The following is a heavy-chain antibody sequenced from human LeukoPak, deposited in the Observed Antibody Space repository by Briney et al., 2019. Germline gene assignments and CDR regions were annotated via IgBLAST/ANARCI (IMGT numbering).Heavy chain of an antibody. D-gene: IGHD2-15*01. J-gene: IGHJ4*02. Sequence: GGSLRLSCAASGFTFNSYAMSWVRQAPGKGLEWVSAISGSGGSTYYADSVKGRFTISRDNSKNTLYLQMNSLRAEDTAVYYCAKYIVVVVAATHFDYWGQGTLVTVSS. V-gene: IGHV3-23*01. CDR2: ISGSGGST. CDR3: AKYIVVVVAATHFDY. CDR1: GFTFNSYA.